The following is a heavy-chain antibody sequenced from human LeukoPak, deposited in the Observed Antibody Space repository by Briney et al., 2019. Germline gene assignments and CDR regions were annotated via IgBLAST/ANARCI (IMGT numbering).Heavy chain of an antibody. Sequence: AETLSLTCTVSGFTINDYYWTWIRQAPGKGLEWIGYISNSGTTDYNPSLKSRVTMSVDTSNNEFSLRLTSVTAADTAMYYCARVVRGAVTSNCFDPWGQGTLVTVSS. V-gene: IGHV4-59*01. D-gene: IGHD4-17*01. CDR3: ARVVRGAVTSNCFDP. CDR2: ISNSGTT. CDR1: GFTINDYY. J-gene: IGHJ5*02.